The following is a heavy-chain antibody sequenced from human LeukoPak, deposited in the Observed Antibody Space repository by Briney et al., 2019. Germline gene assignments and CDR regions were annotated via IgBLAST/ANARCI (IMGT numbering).Heavy chain of an antibody. CDR1: GFTFNSYA. CDR2: ISGSGGGT. V-gene: IGHV3-23*01. D-gene: IGHD3-22*01. J-gene: IGHJ4*02. Sequence: PGGSLRLSCAASGFTFNSYAMSWVRQAPEKGLEWVATISGSGGGTYYADSVKGRFTISRDDSKNTLYLQMNSLRAEDTAVYYCAKDRASAYYPYSFDYWGQGTLVTVSS. CDR3: AKDRASAYYPYSFDY.